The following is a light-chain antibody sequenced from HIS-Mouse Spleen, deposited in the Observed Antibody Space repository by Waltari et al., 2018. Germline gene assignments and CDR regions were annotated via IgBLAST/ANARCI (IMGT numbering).Light chain of an antibody. CDR1: SSDVGSYNR. J-gene: IGLJ2*01. V-gene: IGLV2-18*01. Sequence: QSALTQPPSVSGSPGQSVTISCTGTSSDVGSYNRVSWSQQPPGTAPNLMIYEVSNRPSGVPDRFSGSKSGNTASLTISGLQAEDEADYYCSLYTSSSTLVFGGGTKLTVL. CDR2: EVS. CDR3: SLYTSSSTLV.